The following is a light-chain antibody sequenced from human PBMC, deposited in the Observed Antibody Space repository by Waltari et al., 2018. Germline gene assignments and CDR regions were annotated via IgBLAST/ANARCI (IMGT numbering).Light chain of an antibody. V-gene: IGKV3-15*01. Sequence: EIVMTQSPATLSVSPGERATLSCRASQSISRHLAWYQQKPGNAPRLLIYGASTRATDVPARISGSGSGREFTLTISSLQSEDFAVYYCQQYNESPPLTFGGGTKVEIK. J-gene: IGKJ4*01. CDR1: QSISRH. CDR3: QQYNESPPLT. CDR2: GAS.